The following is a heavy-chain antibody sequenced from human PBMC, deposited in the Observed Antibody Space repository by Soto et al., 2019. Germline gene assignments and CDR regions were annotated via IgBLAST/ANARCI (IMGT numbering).Heavy chain of an antibody. CDR1: GYSFTSYW. V-gene: IGHV5-51*01. CDR2: IYPGDSDT. CDR3: ARTPANLNIVGARDWFDP. D-gene: IGHD1-26*01. Sequence: GEALKISCKGPGYSFTSYWIGWVRQMPGKGLEWMGIIYPGDSDTRYSPSFQGQVTISADKSISTAYLEWSSLKASHTAMSYCARTPANLNIVGARDWFDPWGQGPLVPVSS. J-gene: IGHJ5*02.